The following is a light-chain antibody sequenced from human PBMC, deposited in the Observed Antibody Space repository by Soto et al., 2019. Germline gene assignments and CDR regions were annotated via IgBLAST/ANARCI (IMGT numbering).Light chain of an antibody. V-gene: IGKV3-11*01. CDR2: DAS. CDR1: QSVSYY. CDR3: QQRSNWPPRFT. Sequence: EIVLTQSPATLSLSPVERATLSCRSSQSVSYYLAWYQQKPGQAPRLLIYDASNRATGIPARFSGSGSGTDFTLTISRLEPEDFAVYYCQQRSNWPPRFTYGPGTKVDIK. J-gene: IGKJ3*01.